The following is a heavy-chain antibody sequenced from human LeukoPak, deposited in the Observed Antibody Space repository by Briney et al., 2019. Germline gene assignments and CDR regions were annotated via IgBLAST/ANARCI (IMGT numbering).Heavy chain of an antibody. Sequence: GXSLRLSCAASGFTFSSYAMSWVRQAPGKGLEWVSAISGSGGSTYYADYVKGGFTIYRDKCKNTLYLQMNSLRAEDTAVYYCAKEDDYGGNDDAFDIWGQGTMVTVSS. J-gene: IGHJ3*02. CDR3: AKEDDYGGNDDAFDI. CDR2: ISGSGGST. CDR1: GFTFSSYA. D-gene: IGHD4-23*01. V-gene: IGHV3-23*01.